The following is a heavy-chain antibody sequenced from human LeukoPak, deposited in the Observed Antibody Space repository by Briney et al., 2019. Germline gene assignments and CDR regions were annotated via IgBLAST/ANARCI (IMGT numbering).Heavy chain of an antibody. CDR2: IYYSGST. V-gene: IGHV4-39*07. CDR1: GGSISSSSYY. CDR3: ARVQRGYSRNWFDP. J-gene: IGHJ5*02. Sequence: SETLSLTCTVSGGSISSSSYYWGWIRQPPGKGLEWIGSIYYSGSTYYNPSLKSRVTISVDTPKNQFSLKLSSVTAADTAVYYCARVQRGYSRNWFDPWGQGTLVTVSS. D-gene: IGHD5-18*01.